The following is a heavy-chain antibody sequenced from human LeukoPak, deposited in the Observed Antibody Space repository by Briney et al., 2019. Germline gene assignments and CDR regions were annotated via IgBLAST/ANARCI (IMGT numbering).Heavy chain of an antibody. J-gene: IGHJ4*02. CDR3: ARLRRNSDRSGYYYYYDY. Sequence: GGSLRLSCAASGLTFSDYSFNWIRQAPGKGLEWVSSINPYATSIYYADSVKGRFTIPRDNAKSSLYLQMDSLRAEDTAFYYCARLRRNSDRSGYYYYYDYWGQGTLVTVSS. V-gene: IGHV3-21*06. D-gene: IGHD3-22*01. CDR1: GLTFSDYS. CDR2: INPYATSI.